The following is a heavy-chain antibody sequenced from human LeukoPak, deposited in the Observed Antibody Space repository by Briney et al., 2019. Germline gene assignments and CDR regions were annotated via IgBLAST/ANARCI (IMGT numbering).Heavy chain of an antibody. CDR2: IYYSGST. CDR1: GGSISSSSYY. CDR3: ATYDSSGHCFDY. J-gene: IGHJ4*02. D-gene: IGHD3-22*01. V-gene: IGHV4-39*07. Sequence: SETLSLTCTVSGGSISSSSYYWGWICQPPGKGLEWIGSIYYSGSTYYNPSLKSRVTISVDTSKNQFSLKLSSVTAADTAVYYCATYDSSGHCFDYWGQGTLVTVSS.